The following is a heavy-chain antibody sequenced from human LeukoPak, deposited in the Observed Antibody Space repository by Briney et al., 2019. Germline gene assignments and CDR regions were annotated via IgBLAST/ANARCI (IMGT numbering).Heavy chain of an antibody. J-gene: IGHJ6*02. D-gene: IGHD4-11*01. V-gene: IGHV3-66*01. Sequence: GGSLRLSCAASGFTVSSNYMRWVRQAPGKGLEWASVIYSGGSTYYADSVKGRFTISRDNSKNTLYLQMNSLRAEDTAVYYCASPYSLGDYYHYGMDVWGQGTTVTVSS. CDR1: GFTVSSNY. CDR2: IYSGGST. CDR3: ASPYSLGDYYHYGMDV.